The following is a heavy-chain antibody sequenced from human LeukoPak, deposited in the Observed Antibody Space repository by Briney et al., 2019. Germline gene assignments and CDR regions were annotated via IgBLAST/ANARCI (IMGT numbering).Heavy chain of an antibody. CDR3: ARGDEGDTTVLRGGYFDY. CDR2: ITSSGTTT. V-gene: IGHV3-11*04. D-gene: IGHD4-17*01. CDR1: GFTFSDYF. J-gene: IGHJ4*02. Sequence: GGSLRLSCAASGFTFSDYFMTWIRQAPGKGLEYISFITSSGTTTYYADSLKGRFTISRDNAKNSLYLQMDSLRAEDTAVYYRARGDEGDTTVLRGGYFDYWGQGTLVTVSS.